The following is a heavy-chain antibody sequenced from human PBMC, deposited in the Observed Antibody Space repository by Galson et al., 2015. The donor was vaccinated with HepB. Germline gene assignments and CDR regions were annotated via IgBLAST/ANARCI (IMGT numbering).Heavy chain of an antibody. CDR2: ISYDGSNK. Sequence: SLRLSCAASGFTFSSYGMHWVRQAPGKGLEWVAVISYDGSNKYYADSVKGRFTISRDNSKNTLYLQMNSLRAEDTAVYYCAKDILAPPDSFYYGMDVWGQGTTVTVSS. D-gene: IGHD2-21*01. CDR3: AKDILAPPDSFYYGMDV. CDR1: GFTFSSYG. V-gene: IGHV3-30*18. J-gene: IGHJ6*02.